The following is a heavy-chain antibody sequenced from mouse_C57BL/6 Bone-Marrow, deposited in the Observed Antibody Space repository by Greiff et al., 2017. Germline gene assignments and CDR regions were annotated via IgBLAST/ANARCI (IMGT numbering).Heavy chain of an antibody. Sequence: QVQLQQSGAELARPGASVKLSCKASGYTFTSYGISWVKQRTGQGLEWIGEIYPRSGNTYYNEKFKGKATLTADKSSSTAYMELRSLTSEDSAVYFCARVDTTVLWYFDVWGTGTTVTVSS. CDR3: ARVDTTVLWYFDV. CDR2: IYPRSGNT. J-gene: IGHJ1*03. D-gene: IGHD1-1*01. CDR1: GYTFTSYG. V-gene: IGHV1-81*01.